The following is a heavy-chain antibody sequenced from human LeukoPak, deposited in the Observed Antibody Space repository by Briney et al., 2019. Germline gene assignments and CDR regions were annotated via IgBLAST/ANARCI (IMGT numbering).Heavy chain of an antibody. V-gene: IGHV1-18*01. J-gene: IGHJ3*02. CDR2: ISAYNGNT. D-gene: IGHD6-19*01. Sequence: ASVKVSCKASGYTFTSYGISWVRQAPGQGLEWMGWISAYNGNTNYAQKLQGRVTMTTDTSTSTAYMELRSLRSDDTAVYYCARTIAVAGTRRTFAFDIWGQGTTVTVSS. CDR1: GYTFTSYG. CDR3: ARTIAVAGTRRTFAFDI.